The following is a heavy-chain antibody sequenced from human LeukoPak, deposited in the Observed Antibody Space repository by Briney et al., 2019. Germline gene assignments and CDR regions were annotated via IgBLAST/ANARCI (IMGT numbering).Heavy chain of an antibody. D-gene: IGHD7-27*01. CDR3: ARGPPNWGYDY. CDR1: GYTFTSYD. Sequence: ASVKVSCEASGYTFTSYDFNWVRQATGQRPEWMGWMSPNSGDTGYAQKFQDRVTMTRNTSISTAYMELSSLRSDDTVVYYCARGPPNWGYDYWGPGTLVTVSS. V-gene: IGHV1-8*01. CDR2: MSPNSGDT. J-gene: IGHJ4*02.